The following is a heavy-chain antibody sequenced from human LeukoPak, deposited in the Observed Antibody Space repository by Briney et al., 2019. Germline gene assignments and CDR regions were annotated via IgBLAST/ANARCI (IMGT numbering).Heavy chain of an antibody. CDR3: ASWCPLGRGKRKERWLRDGMDV. Sequence: SVKVSCKASGGTFSSYAISWVRQAPGQGLEWMGRIIPILGIANYAQKFQGRVTITADKSTSTAYMELSSLRSEDTAVYYCASWCPLGRGKRKERWLRDGMDVWGQGTTVTVSS. CDR2: IIPILGIA. J-gene: IGHJ6*02. D-gene: IGHD5-24*01. CDR1: GGTFSSYA. V-gene: IGHV1-69*04.